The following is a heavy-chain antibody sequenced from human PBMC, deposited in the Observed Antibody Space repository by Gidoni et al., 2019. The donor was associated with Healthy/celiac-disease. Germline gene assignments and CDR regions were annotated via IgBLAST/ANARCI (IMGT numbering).Heavy chain of an antibody. V-gene: IGHV3-23*01. J-gene: IGHJ4*02. Sequence: EVQLLESGGGLVQPGGSLRLSCAASGFTFSSYAMSWVRQAPGKGLEWVSAISGSGGSTYYADSVKGRFTISRDNSKNTLYLQMNSLRAEDTAVYYCAGGIAAAQTFFCDYWGQGTLVTVSS. D-gene: IGHD6-13*01. CDR1: GFTFSSYA. CDR3: AGGIAAAQTFFCDY. CDR2: ISGSGGST.